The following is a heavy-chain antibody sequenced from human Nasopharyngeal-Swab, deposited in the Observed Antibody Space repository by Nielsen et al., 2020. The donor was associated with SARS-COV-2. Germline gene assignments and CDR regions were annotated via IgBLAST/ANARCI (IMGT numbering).Heavy chain of an antibody. CDR3: ATAPSFGEFYPKNNWFDP. D-gene: IGHD3-10*01. CDR2: FDPEDGET. V-gene: IGHV1-24*01. CDR1: GYTLTELS. J-gene: IGHJ5*02. Sequence: ASVKVSCKVSGYTLTELSMHRVRQAPGKGLEWMGGFDPEDGETIYAQKFQGRVTMTEDTSTDTAYMELSSLRSEDTAVYYCATAPSFGEFYPKNNWFDPWGQGTLVTVSS.